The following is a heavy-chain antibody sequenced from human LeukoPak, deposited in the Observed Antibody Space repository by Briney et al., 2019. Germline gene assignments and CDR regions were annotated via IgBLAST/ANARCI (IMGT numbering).Heavy chain of an antibody. V-gene: IGHV1-3*01. CDR1: GYTFTTYS. D-gene: IGHD3-10*01. CDR2: INVGNGNT. CDR3: ARDLIVYGSGSYFDY. Sequence: ASVKVSCKASGYTFTTYSIHWVRQAPGQGLEWMAWINVGNGNTKYSQKFQGRVTFTTDTSASTAYMGLSSLTSEDTAIYFCARDLIVYGSGSYFDYWGQGTLVTVSS. J-gene: IGHJ4*02.